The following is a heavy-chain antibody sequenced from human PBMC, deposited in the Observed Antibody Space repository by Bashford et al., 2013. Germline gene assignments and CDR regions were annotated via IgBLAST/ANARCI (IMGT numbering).Heavy chain of an antibody. CDR1: GYTFSDYY. CDR3: ARENFGSHYYYDSSGYAFDI. CDR2: INPNPNSGAT. Sequence: ASVKVSCKASGYTFSDYYLHWVRQAPGQGLEWMGWINPNPNSGATKYAEMFQGRVTMTRDTSISTAYMELSSLRSEDTAVYYCARENFGSHYYYDSSGYAFDIWGQGTMVTVSS. V-gene: IGHV1-2*02. D-gene: IGHD3-22*01. J-gene: IGHJ3*02.